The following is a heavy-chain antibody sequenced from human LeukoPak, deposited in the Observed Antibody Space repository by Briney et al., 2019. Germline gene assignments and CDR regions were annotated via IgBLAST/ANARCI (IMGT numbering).Heavy chain of an antibody. Sequence: GGSLRLSCSASGFTFSTYAMHRVRQAPGKGLEYVSTISGDGGNTYYADSVKGRFTISRDNSKNTLYLQMNSLRAEDTAVYYCAKETNSSSWFYYYYGMDVWGQGTTVTVSS. D-gene: IGHD6-13*01. CDR2: ISGDGGNT. V-gene: IGHV3-64*04. J-gene: IGHJ6*02. CDR3: AKETNSSSWFYYYYGMDV. CDR1: GFTFSTYA.